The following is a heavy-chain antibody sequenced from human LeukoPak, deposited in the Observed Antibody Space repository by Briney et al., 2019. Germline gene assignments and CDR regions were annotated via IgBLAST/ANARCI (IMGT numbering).Heavy chain of an antibody. V-gene: IGHV1-46*01. CDR2: INPSDGAT. Sequence: ASVKVSCKASGYTFTMYYIHWVRQAPGQGLEWMGMINPSDGATTYAQRFQGRVTMTRDRSTSTVYMELRSLRSDDTAVHFCAREQRGGLSGNLGGLFASYYTYYYMDVWGRGTTVTVSS. D-gene: IGHD3-16*01. CDR3: AREQRGGLSGNLGGLFASYYTYYYMDV. J-gene: IGHJ6*03. CDR1: GYTFTMYY.